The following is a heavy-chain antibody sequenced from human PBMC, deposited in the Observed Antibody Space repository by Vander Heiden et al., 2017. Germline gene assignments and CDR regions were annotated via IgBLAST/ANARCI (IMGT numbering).Heavy chain of an antibody. D-gene: IGHD2-15*01. CDR2: INQDGSEK. Sequence: EVQLVESGGGLVQPGGSLRLSCGVAGSTFSTYWMGWVRQAPGKGLEWVANINQDGSEKYSVDSVKGRFTISRDNAKNPLYLQMNNLRAEDTAVYYCTRHGCSGGGCPGDSWGQGTLVTVSS. CDR3: TRHGCSGGGCPGDS. V-gene: IGHV3-7*01. J-gene: IGHJ4*02. CDR1: GSTFSTYW.